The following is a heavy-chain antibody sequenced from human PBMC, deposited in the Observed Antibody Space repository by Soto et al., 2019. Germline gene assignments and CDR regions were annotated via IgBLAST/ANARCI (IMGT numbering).Heavy chain of an antibody. Sequence: QVQLQESGPGLVEPSGTLSLTCAVSGDSISNINWLSWVRQPPGKGLEWIGEVYHSGATNYNPSLASRVTISVDKSKIQVSLRVTSVTAADTAIYYCARSPGTWRLDFWGQGTLVAVSS. CDR2: VYHSGAT. V-gene: IGHV4-4*02. D-gene: IGHD2-15*01. CDR3: ARSPGTWRLDF. CDR1: GDSISNINW. J-gene: IGHJ4*02.